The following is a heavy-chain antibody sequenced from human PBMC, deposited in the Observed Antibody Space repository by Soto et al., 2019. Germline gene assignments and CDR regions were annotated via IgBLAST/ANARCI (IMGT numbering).Heavy chain of an antibody. D-gene: IGHD3-22*01. Sequence: ASVKVSCKASGYTFTSYGISWVRQAPGQGLEWMGWISAYNGNTNYAQKLQGRVTMTTDTSTSTAYMELRSLRSDDTAVYYCARVWGYYYDSSPWRWWFDAWGQGIQVTVSS. CDR2: ISAYNGNT. CDR3: ARVWGYYYDSSPWRWWFDA. J-gene: IGHJ5*02. CDR1: GYTFTSYG. V-gene: IGHV1-18*01.